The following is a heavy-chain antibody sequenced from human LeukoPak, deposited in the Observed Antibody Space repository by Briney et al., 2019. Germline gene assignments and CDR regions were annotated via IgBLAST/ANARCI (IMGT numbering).Heavy chain of an antibody. D-gene: IGHD2-2*01. CDR3: ARGLVVVPAAMAY. V-gene: IGHV3-64*01. J-gene: IGHJ4*02. CDR1: GFAFSSYA. Sequence: GGSLRLSCAASGFAFSSYAMHWVRQAPGKGLEYVSTVSSNGGSTYYANSVKGRFTISRDNSKNTLYLQMGSLRAEDMAVYYCARGLVVVPAAMAYWGQGTLVTVSS. CDR2: VSSNGGST.